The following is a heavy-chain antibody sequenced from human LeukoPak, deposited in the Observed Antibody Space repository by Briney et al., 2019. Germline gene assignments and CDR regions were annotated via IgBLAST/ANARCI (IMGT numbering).Heavy chain of an antibody. V-gene: IGHV4-38-2*02. CDR1: GYSINNGYN. J-gene: IGHJ4*02. D-gene: IGHD3-10*01. CDR2: IYHSGRT. Sequence: SETLSLTCSVSGYSINNGYNWGWIRQPPGKGLEWIGSIYHSGRTYYNPSLKSRVTISVDTSKDQFSLKLGSVTAADTAVYYCHLVRGGGYFDYWGLGTLVTVSS. CDR3: HLVRGGGYFDY.